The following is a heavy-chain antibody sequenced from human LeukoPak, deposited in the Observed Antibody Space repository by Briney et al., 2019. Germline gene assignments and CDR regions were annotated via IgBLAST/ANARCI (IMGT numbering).Heavy chain of an antibody. CDR1: GYTFTSYA. D-gene: IGHD6-19*01. CDR3: ARETSGWPGYYGMDV. V-gene: IGHV7-4-1*02. J-gene: IGHJ6*02. Sequence: GASGKVSCKASGYTFTSYAINWGRQAPGQGLEWMGWINTNTGNPTYAQGFTGRFVFSLDTSVSTAYLQISSLKAEDTAVYYCARETSGWPGYYGMDVWGQGTTVTVSS. CDR2: INTNTGNP.